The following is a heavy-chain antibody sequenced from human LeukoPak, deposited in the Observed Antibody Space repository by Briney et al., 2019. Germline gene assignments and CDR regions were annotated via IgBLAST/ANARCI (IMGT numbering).Heavy chain of an antibody. D-gene: IGHD3-3*01. V-gene: IGHV1-18*01. J-gene: IGHJ4*02. CDR1: GYTFTSYG. Sequence: GASVKVSCKASGYTFTSYGISWVRQAPGQGLEWMGWISAYNGNTNYAQKLQGRVTMTTDTSTSTAYMELRSLRSDDTAVYYCARVREGDFWSGPHYWGQGTLVTVSS. CDR2: ISAYNGNT. CDR3: ARVREGDFWSGPHY.